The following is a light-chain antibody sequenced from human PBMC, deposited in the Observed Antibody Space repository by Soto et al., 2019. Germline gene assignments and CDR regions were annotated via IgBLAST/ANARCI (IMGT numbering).Light chain of an antibody. V-gene: IGKV3-15*01. Sequence: EIVMTQSPATLSVSPGERATLSCRASQSVNSNLAWYQQKPGQAPRLLIYGASTRATGIPARFSGSGSGTEFTLTISRLEPEDFAVYYCQQYGSSPWTFAQGTKVDIK. CDR1: QSVNSN. CDR2: GAS. CDR3: QQYGSSPWT. J-gene: IGKJ1*01.